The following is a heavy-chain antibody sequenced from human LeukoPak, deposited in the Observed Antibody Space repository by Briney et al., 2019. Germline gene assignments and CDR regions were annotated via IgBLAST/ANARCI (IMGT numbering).Heavy chain of an antibody. V-gene: IGHV3-7*01. Sequence: GGSLRLSCAASGFTFSNYWMSWVRQAPGKGLEWVANINQDGSEKYYVDSVKGRFTISTDNAKNSLYLQMNSLRAEDTAMYYCARDLYRIVVVPHYFDYWGQGTLVTVSS. D-gene: IGHD3-22*01. CDR2: INQDGSEK. J-gene: IGHJ4*02. CDR3: ARDLYRIVVVPHYFDY. CDR1: GFTFSNYW.